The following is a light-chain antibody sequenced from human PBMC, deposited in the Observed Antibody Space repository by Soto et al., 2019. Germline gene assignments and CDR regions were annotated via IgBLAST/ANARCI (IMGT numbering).Light chain of an antibody. J-gene: IGLJ3*02. CDR3: SSYTTTSSVL. CDR2: EVR. V-gene: IGLV2-14*01. Sequence: QSVLTQPASVSGSPGQSITISCTGTSNDIGYYNYVSWYQQHPAKAPKLMIYEVRNRPSGISNCFSGSKSGNTASLTISGLQAEDEADYYCSSYTTTSSVLFGGGTKLTVL. CDR1: SNDIGYYNY.